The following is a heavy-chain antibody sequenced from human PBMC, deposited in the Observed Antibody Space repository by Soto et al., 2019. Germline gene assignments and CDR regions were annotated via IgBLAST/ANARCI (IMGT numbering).Heavy chain of an antibody. CDR2: ITATGDRT. CDR3: ASMNGYFEY. D-gene: IGHD3-22*01. V-gene: IGHV3-23*01. CDR1: GFRFSSYS. Sequence: GGSLRLSCADSGFRFSSYSMSWVRQTPGKGLEWVAAITATGDRTYYADSVTGRFTISRDNSKKTHYLQMTSLRAEDTAMYYCASMNGYFEYWGQGTPVTVSS. J-gene: IGHJ4*02.